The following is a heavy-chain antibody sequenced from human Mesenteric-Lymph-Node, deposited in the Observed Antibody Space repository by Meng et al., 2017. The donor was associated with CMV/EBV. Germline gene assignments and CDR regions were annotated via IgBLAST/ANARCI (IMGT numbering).Heavy chain of an antibody. CDR3: ARELYRYYFDL. CDR1: GGSMNNLAYY. CDR2: IFTSGRT. J-gene: IGHJ4*02. D-gene: IGHD3-16*02. Sequence: GSLRLSCTVSGGSMNNLAYYWGWFRQPPGEGLQWIGNIFTSGRTSYNSSLKSRITMSIDSSTNQFSLNLTSVTAADTAVYYCARELYRYYFDLWGQGTLVTVSS. V-gene: IGHV4-39*07.